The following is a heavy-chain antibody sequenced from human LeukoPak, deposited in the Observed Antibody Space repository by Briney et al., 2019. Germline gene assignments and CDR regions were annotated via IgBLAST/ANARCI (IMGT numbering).Heavy chain of an antibody. CDR3: AKDTTYYYDSSGYELDY. Sequence: GGSLRLSCAASRFTFDDYAMHWVRPAPGGGLEWVSGISWISGSIGYADSVKGRFTISRDTAKNSLYLQMNSLRSEDTALYYCAKDTTYYYDSSGYELDYWGQGNLVTVSS. D-gene: IGHD3-22*01. CDR1: RFTFDDYA. V-gene: IGHV3-9*01. CDR2: ISWISGSI. J-gene: IGHJ4*02.